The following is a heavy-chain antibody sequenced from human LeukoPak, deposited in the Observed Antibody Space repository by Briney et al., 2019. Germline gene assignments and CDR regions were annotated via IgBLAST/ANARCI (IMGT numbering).Heavy chain of an antibody. V-gene: IGHV4-34*01. J-gene: IGHJ6*03. Sequence: PSETLSLTCAVYGGSFSGYYWSWIRQPPGKGLEWIGEINHSGSTNYNPSLKSRVTISVDTSKNQFSLNLSSMTAADTAVYYCARLIRNSVTTKDYFYMDVWGNGTTVTVSS. CDR2: INHSGST. D-gene: IGHD4-17*01. CDR1: GGSFSGYY. CDR3: ARLIRNSVTTKDYFYMDV.